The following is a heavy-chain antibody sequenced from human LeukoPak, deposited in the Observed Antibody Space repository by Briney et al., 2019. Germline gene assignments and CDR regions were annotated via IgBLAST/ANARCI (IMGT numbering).Heavy chain of an antibody. J-gene: IGHJ4*02. V-gene: IGHV3-74*01. CDR3: ARSVGATDYFDY. Sequence: GGSLRLSCAASGFTFSSYWMHWVRQAPGKGLVWVSRINSDGGSTSYADSVKGRFTISRDNAKNTLYLQMNSLRAEDTAVYYCARSVGATDYFDYWGQGTLVTVSS. CDR2: INSDGGST. D-gene: IGHD1-26*01. CDR1: GFTFSSYW.